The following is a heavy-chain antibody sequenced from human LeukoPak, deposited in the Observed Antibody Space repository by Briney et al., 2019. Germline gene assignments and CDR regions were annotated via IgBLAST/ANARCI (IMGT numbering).Heavy chain of an antibody. CDR2: IEPNSGGT. CDR1: GYTFTGHY. V-gene: IGHV1-2*02. CDR3: ARDENWGPDY. Sequence: ASVKVSCKASGYTFTGHYMHWIRQAPGQGLEWTGWIEPNSGGTHFAQKFQGRLTMSRDTSISTAYMELSRLSSDDTAIYYCARDENWGPDYWGQGTLVTVSS. J-gene: IGHJ4*02. D-gene: IGHD7-27*01.